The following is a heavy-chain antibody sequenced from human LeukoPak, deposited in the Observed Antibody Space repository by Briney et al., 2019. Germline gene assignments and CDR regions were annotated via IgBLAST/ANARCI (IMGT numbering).Heavy chain of an antibody. J-gene: IGHJ4*02. Sequence: RSSETLSLTCTVSGGSISSYYWSWIRQPPGKGLEWIGYIYYSGSTNYNPSLKSRVTISVDTSKNQFSLKLSSVTAADTAVYYCARSDTAMVTDYWGQGTLVTVSS. CDR2: IYYSGST. D-gene: IGHD5-18*01. V-gene: IGHV4-59*01. CDR3: ARSDTAMVTDY. CDR1: GGSISSYY.